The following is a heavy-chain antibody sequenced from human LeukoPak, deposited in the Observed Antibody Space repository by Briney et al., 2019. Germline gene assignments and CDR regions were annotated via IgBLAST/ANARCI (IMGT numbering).Heavy chain of an antibody. J-gene: IGHJ5*02. CDR3: ARDRRTARAAGSWFDP. CDR2: IRAYNGNT. D-gene: IGHD2-15*01. Sequence: ASVRVSCKASGYTFTSDGISWVRQAPGQGLEWVGWIRAYNGNTNYAQKLQGRVTMTTDTSTSTVYMELRSLRSDDTAVYYCARDRRTARAAGSWFDPWGQGTLVTVSS. CDR1: GYTFTSDG. V-gene: IGHV1-18*01.